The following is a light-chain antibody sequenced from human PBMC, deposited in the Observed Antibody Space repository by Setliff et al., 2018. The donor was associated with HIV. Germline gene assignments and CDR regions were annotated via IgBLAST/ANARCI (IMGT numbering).Light chain of an antibody. CDR2: DVS. Sequence: QSALTQPASVSGSPGQSITISSTGSHSDIGGYNYVSWYQQHPGKAPKLMIYDVSNRPSGVSDRFSGSKSGNTASLTISGLQAEDEADYYCCSYTTSITYVFGTGTKVTVL. V-gene: IGLV2-14*03. J-gene: IGLJ1*01. CDR3: CSYTTSITYV. CDR1: HSDIGGYNY.